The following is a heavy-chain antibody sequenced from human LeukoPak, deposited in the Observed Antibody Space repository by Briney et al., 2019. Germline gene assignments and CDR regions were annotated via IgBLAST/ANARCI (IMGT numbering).Heavy chain of an antibody. D-gene: IGHD2-2*01. V-gene: IGHV3-48*01. CDR2: ISSSSRTI. Sequence: TGESLRLSCVASGFSFSSYNMNWVRQAPGKGLEWVSYISSSSRTIYYADSMKGRFTISRDNVKNSLYLQMNSLRAEDTAVYYCARVGSTSYFDYWGQGTLVTVSS. CDR1: GFSFSSYN. CDR3: ARVGSTSYFDY. J-gene: IGHJ4*02.